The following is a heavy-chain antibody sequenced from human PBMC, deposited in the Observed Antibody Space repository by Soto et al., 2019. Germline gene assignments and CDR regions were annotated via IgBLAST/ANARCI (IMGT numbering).Heavy chain of an antibody. D-gene: IGHD3-10*01. J-gene: IGHJ4*02. CDR1: GGSISSGGYS. CDR3: ARAIGWFGELLGGYYFDY. Sequence: QLQLQESGSGLVKPSQTLSLTCAVSGGSISSGGYSWSWIRQPPGKGLEWIGYIYHSGSTYYNPSLKSRVTISVDRSKNQFSLKLSSVTAADTAVYYCARAIGWFGELLGGYYFDYWGQGTLSPSPQ. CDR2: IYHSGST. V-gene: IGHV4-30-2*01.